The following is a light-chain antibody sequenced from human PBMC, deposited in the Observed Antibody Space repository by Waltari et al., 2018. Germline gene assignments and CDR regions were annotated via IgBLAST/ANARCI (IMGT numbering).Light chain of an antibody. CDR2: SDS. CDR3: QVWEISRDHYV. CDR1: NIGTKS. V-gene: IGLV3-21*01. J-gene: IGLJ1*01. Sequence: SHVLTQPPSVSVAPGESARITCGGNNIGTKSVHWYQQKPGQAPVLVIYSDSDRPSGIPERFSGANSGNTATLTISRVEAGDEADYYCQVWEISRDHYVFGSGTEVTVL.